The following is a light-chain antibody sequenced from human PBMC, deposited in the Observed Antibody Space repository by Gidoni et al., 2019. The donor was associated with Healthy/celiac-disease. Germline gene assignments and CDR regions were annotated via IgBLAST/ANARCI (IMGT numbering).Light chain of an antibody. J-gene: IGKJ2*01. V-gene: IGKV3-11*01. CDR3: QQRSNPMYT. CDR2: DAS. CDR1: QSVSSY. Sequence: EIVLTQSPATLSLSPGERATLSCKASQSVSSYLAWYQHKPGQAPRLLIYDASNRATGIPARFSGSGSGTDFTLTISGLEPEDFAVYYCQQRSNPMYTFGQGTKLEIK.